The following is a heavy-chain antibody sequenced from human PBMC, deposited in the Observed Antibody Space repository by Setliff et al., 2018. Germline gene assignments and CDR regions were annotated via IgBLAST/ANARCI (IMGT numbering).Heavy chain of an antibody. D-gene: IGHD3-10*01. CDR3: ARRPRAVYGSGRRNWFLDY. CDR2: ISVYSGNT. J-gene: IGHJ4*02. V-gene: IGHV1-18*04. CDR1: GYIFTGYH. Sequence: GASVKVSCKASGYIFTGYHMHWVRQAPGQGLEWLGWISVYSGNTDYAQNFQGRVTMTADTSTSTAYMELRSLTSDDTAVYYCARRPRAVYGSGRRNWFLDYWGQGTLVTVSS.